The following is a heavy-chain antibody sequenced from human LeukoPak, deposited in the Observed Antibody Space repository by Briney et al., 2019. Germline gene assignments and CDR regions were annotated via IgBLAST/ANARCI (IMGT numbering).Heavy chain of an antibody. V-gene: IGHV3-74*01. CDR3: ARAGYSSGCYYY. CDR1: GFTFSTYW. Sequence: GGSLRLSCAASGFTFSTYWMHWVRQAPGKGLVWVSRINSDGSSTSYADSVKGRFTISRDNAKNTLYLQMNSLRAEDTAVYCCARAGYSSGCYYYWGQGTLVTVSS. CDR2: INSDGSST. J-gene: IGHJ4*02. D-gene: IGHD6-19*01.